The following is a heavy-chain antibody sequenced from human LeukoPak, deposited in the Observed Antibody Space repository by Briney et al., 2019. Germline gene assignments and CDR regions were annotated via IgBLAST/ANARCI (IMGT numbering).Heavy chain of an antibody. V-gene: IGHV4-4*07. J-gene: IGHJ3*02. Sequence: SETLSLTCTVSGGSISSYYWSWIRQPAGKGLEWIGRIYTSVSTNYNPSLKSRVTMSVDTSKNQVSLKLSSVTAADTAVYYCARARKSYYYDSSGRGAFDIWGQGTMVTVSS. CDR2: IYTSVST. D-gene: IGHD3-22*01. CDR1: GGSISSYY. CDR3: ARARKSYYYDSSGRGAFDI.